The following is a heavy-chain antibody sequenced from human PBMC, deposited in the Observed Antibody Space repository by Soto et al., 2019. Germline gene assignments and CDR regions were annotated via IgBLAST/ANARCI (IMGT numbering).Heavy chain of an antibody. Sequence: QVQLVQSGAEVKRPGSSVKVSCKASGDTFSFYSINWVRQAPGLGLEWMGRVNPILSLSNYAQRFQGRVTMTADKSTSKAYMVISSLQSEDKPIYYCATSYGSGYRAFDSWGQGAQVIVSS. CDR3: ATSYGSGYRAFDS. CDR2: VNPILSLS. V-gene: IGHV1-69*02. D-gene: IGHD3-10*01. J-gene: IGHJ4*02. CDR1: GDTFSFYS.